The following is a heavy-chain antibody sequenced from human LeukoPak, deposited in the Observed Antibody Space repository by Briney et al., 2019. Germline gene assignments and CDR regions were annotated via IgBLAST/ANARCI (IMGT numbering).Heavy chain of an antibody. V-gene: IGHV4-39*07. J-gene: IGHJ4*02. D-gene: IGHD5-18*01. CDR2: IYYSGNT. Sequence: SETLSLTCTVSGGSISTSRYYWGWLRQPPGKGLEWIGSIYYSGNTYYNPSLKSRVTISLDTSKNQFSLRLSSVTAADTAMYYCARGAAGYSCGWGQGTLVTVSS. CDR3: ARGAAGYSCG. CDR1: GGSISTSRYY.